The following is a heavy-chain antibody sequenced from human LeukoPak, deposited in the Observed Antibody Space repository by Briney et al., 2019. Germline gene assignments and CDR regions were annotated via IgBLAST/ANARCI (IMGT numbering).Heavy chain of an antibody. CDR3: ARHASSSTSWLPA. V-gene: IGHV4-59*08. J-gene: IGHJ5*02. Sequence: AETLSLTCTVSGDSFTNYDWSWVRQPPGQGLEWIANMYYSGSANYNPSLKSRVTISVDTSKNQFSLKLNSVTAADTALYFCARHASSSTSWLPAWGQGILVTVSS. D-gene: IGHD2-2*01. CDR1: GDSFTNYD. CDR2: MYYSGSA.